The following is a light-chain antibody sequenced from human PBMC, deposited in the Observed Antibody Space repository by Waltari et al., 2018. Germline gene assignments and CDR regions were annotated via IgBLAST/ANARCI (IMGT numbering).Light chain of an antibody. CDR2: KTD. Sequence: SVLTQPPSTSPTPGQRVIFSCSGSTSNIAKHPVHWYPQVSGTAPKVLLYKTDQRPSGVPDRFSASKSGTSASLAISGLRSEDEADYYCATWDDSLSGRVFGGGTKVTVL. V-gene: IGLV1-47*01. CDR3: ATWDDSLSGRV. J-gene: IGLJ2*01. CDR1: TSNIAKHP.